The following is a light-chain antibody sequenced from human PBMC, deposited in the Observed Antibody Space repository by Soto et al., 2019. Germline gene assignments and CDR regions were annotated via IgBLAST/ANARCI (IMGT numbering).Light chain of an antibody. V-gene: IGLV2-14*01. CDR1: SSDGGGSKY. J-gene: IGLJ3*02. Sequence: QSALTQPAAVSGSPGQSITISCTGTSSDGGGSKYVSWYQHHPGKGPKLIIYEVRNRPSGISYRFTGSKSGNTASLTISGLQAEDEADYYCSSYTTTSTLVFGGGTKLTVL. CDR2: EVR. CDR3: SSYTTTSTLV.